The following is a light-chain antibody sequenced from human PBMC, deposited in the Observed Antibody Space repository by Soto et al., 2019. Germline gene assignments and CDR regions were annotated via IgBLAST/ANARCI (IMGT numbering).Light chain of an antibody. Sequence: EIVMTHSPATLSVSPGERATLSCRASQSVSSNLAWYQQKPGQAPRLLIYGASTRATGIPARFSGSGSGTEFTLTISSLQSEDFAVYYCQQYNNWPPLTFGQGTKVEIK. J-gene: IGKJ1*01. CDR2: GAS. CDR1: QSVSSN. CDR3: QQYNNWPPLT. V-gene: IGKV3-15*01.